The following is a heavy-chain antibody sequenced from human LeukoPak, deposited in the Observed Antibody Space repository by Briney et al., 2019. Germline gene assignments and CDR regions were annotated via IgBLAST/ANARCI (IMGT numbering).Heavy chain of an antibody. CDR3: ARVAGVVGGKWTFDY. D-gene: IGHD1-26*01. V-gene: IGHV4-59*01. CDR2: IYYSGST. J-gene: IGHJ4*02. CDR1: GGSISSYY. Sequence: SETLSLTCTVSGGSISSYYWSCIRQPPGKGLEWIGYIYYSGSTNYNPSLKSRVTISVDTSKNQFSLKLSSVTAADTTVYYCARVAGVVGGKWTFDYWGQGTLVTGSS.